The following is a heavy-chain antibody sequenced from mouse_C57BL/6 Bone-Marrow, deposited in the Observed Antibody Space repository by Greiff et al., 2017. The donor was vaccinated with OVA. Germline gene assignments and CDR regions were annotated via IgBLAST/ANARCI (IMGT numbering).Heavy chain of an antibody. Sequence: EVQLQQSGTVLARPGASVKMSCKTSGYTFTSYWMHWVKQRPGQGLEWIGAIYPGNSDTSYNQKFKGKAKLTAVTSASTAYMELSSLTNEDSAVYYCTTPLGYYYGSSPRYFDVWGTGTTVTVSS. CDR2: IYPGNSDT. CDR1: GYTFTSYW. CDR3: TTPLGYYYGSSPRYFDV. D-gene: IGHD1-1*01. J-gene: IGHJ1*03. V-gene: IGHV1-5*01.